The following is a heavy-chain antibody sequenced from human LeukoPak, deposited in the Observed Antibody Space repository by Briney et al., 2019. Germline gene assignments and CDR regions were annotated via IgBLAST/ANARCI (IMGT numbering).Heavy chain of an antibody. CDR1: GFAVSSNY. J-gene: IGHJ4*02. V-gene: IGHV3-53*01. CDR3: ARDHGRGYCSSTSCYPGVDY. D-gene: IGHD2-2*01. CDR2: IYSGDNT. Sequence: PGGSLRLSCAASGFAVSSNYMSWVRQAPGKGLEWVSVIYSGDNTYYSDFVKGRFTISRDNSKNTLYLQMNSLRAEDTAVYYCARDHGRGYCSSTSCYPGVDYWGQGTLVTVSS.